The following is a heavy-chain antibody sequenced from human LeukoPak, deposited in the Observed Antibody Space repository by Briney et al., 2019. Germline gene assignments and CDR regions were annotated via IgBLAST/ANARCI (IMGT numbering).Heavy chain of an antibody. V-gene: IGHV3-23*01. CDR3: AKEQSSSGFFDY. Sequence: GGSLRLSCAAPGFTFTSYAMCWVRQAPGKGLEWVSAISGRGDRTYYADSVKGRFTISRDNSKNTLYLQMYSLRAEDRDVDYCAKEQSSSGFFDYWGQGTLVTVSS. D-gene: IGHD6-6*01. CDR2: ISGRGDRT. CDR1: GFTFTSYA. J-gene: IGHJ4*02.